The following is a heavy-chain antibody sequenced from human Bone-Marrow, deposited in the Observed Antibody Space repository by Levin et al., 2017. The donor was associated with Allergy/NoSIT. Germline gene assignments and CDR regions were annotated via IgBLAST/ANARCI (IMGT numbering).Heavy chain of an antibody. D-gene: IGHD6-13*01. Sequence: GGSLRLSCVASGFTFEDYAIHWVRQVPGKGLEWVSSISWDSGSLDYADSVRGRFTISRDNAKKSVYLQMNSLRVEDTALYYCATLAAAGTTTLYYGMDVWGLGTTVTVSS. V-gene: IGHV3-9*01. CDR3: ATLAAAGTTTLYYGMDV. CDR1: GFTFEDYA. CDR2: ISWDSGSL. J-gene: IGHJ6*02.